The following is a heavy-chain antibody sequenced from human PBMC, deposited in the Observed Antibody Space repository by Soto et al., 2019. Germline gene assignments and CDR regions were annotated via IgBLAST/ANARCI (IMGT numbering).Heavy chain of an antibody. CDR1: GYTYTNYA. CDR2: INAGNGNT. Sequence: GASVKVCCTASGYTYTNYAMHWVRQANEQRLEWMGWINAGNGNTKYSQKFQGRVTITRGTSASTAYMELSSLRSEDTAVYYCARGGSLYWYFDLWGRGTLVTVSS. J-gene: IGHJ2*01. D-gene: IGHD1-26*01. V-gene: IGHV1-3*01. CDR3: ARGGSLYWYFDL.